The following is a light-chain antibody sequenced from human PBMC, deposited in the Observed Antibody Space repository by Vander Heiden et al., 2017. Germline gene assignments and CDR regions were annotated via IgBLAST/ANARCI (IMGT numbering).Light chain of an antibody. V-gene: IGKV1-5*01. CDR3: HQDNTSPYT. J-gene: IGKJ2*01. CDR1: QSISSW. Sequence: DIQMTPSPSTLSASVGDRVTITCRASQSISSWLAWYQQKPGKAPKLLIYDASSLVSGVPSSFSGSGSGTEFTLTISSLQPDDFATYYCHQDNTSPYTFGHGTKVXIK. CDR2: DAS.